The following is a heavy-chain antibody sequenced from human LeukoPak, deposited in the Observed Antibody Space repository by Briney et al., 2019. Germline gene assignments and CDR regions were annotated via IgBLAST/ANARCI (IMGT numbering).Heavy chain of an antibody. CDR2: ISSSGSTI. V-gene: IGHV3-11*04. D-gene: IGHD4-17*01. Sequence: GGSLRLSCTASGFTFGDYAMSWVRQAPGKGLEWVSYISSSGSTIYYTDSVKGRFTISRDNAKNSLYLQMNSLRAEDTAVYYCARDYGDYEPGRHHYYYYYMDVWGKGTTVTVSS. J-gene: IGHJ6*03. CDR3: ARDYGDYEPGRHHYYYYYMDV. CDR1: GFTFGDYA.